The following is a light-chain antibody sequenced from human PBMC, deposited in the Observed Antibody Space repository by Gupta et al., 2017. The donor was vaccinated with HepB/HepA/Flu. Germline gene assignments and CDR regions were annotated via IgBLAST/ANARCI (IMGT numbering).Light chain of an antibody. V-gene: IGLV2-23*02. CDR2: EVN. CDR1: SSDVVTYNL. Sequence: SALTQTASVSGSPGQSLTISCTVTSSDVVTYNLVSWYQQYPGKAPKFLIYEVNKRPSGGSNRFSGSKSCNTASLTISGLQTEDEADYYCCSYADSSSYVIFGGGTKVTVL. J-gene: IGLJ2*01. CDR3: CSYADSSSYVI.